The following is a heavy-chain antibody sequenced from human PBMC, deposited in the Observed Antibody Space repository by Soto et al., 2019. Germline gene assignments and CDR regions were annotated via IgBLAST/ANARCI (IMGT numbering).Heavy chain of an antibody. V-gene: IGHV4-61*01. D-gene: IGHD3-3*01. CDR2: IYYSGST. Sequence: PSETLSLTCTVSGGSVSSGSYYWSWIRQPPGKGLEWIGYIYYSGSTNYNPSLKSRVTISVDTSKNQFSLKLSSVTAADTAVYYCARDSSQDPPRSGYYFDYCGQGTLVTVSS. CDR3: ARDSSQDPPRSGYYFDY. CDR1: GGSVSSGSYY. J-gene: IGHJ4*02.